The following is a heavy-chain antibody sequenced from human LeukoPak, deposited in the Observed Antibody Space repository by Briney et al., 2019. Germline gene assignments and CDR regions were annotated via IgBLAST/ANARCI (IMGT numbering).Heavy chain of an antibody. V-gene: IGHV4-34*01. CDR2: INHSGST. Sequence: SETLSLTCAVYGGSFSGYYWSWIRQPPGKGLEWIGEINHSGSTNYDPSLKSRVTISVDTSKNQFSLKLSSVTAADTAVYYCARGRVAVAGRFDYWGQGTLVTVSS. D-gene: IGHD6-19*01. J-gene: IGHJ4*02. CDR3: ARGRVAVAGRFDY. CDR1: GGSFSGYY.